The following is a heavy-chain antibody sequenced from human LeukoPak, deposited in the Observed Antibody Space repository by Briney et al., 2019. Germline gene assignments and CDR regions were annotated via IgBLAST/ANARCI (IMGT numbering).Heavy chain of an antibody. CDR1: GFTLSNYW. CDR2: INKDGSIT. CDR3: ARNSSFDY. J-gene: IGHJ4*02. Sequence: PGGSLRLSCVASGFTLSNYWMHWVRQVPGKGPEWVSRINKDGSITNFADSVKGRFTISRDNAKNTLYLQMNSLRAEDTAVYYCARNSSFDYWGQGTLVTVSS. D-gene: IGHD6-13*01. V-gene: IGHV3-74*01.